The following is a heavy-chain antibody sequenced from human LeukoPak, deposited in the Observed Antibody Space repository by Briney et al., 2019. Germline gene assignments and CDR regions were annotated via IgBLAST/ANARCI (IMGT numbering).Heavy chain of an antibody. CDR3: ARWPGITGTTSRRYGMDV. V-gene: IGHV4-34*01. CDR2: INHSGST. CDR1: GGSFSGYY. D-gene: IGHD1-7*01. J-gene: IGHJ6*02. Sequence: ETLSLTCAVYGGSFSGYYWSWIRQPPGKGLEWIGEINHSGSTNYNPSLKSRVTISVDTSKNQFSLKLSSVTAADTAVYYCARWPGITGTTSRRYGMDVWGQGTTVTVSS.